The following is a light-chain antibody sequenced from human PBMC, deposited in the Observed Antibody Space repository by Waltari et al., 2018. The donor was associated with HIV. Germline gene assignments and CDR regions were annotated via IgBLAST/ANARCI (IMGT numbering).Light chain of an antibody. Sequence: SPELSQPPSVSVYPGRVARTTRSRDGLPKQNVHWYQQRSGQAPLLVIFEDDKRPSGIPERFSGSSSGTVATLTISGAQVEDEADYYCYSKDSKDNREVFGTGTRVTVL. CDR3: YSKDSKDNREV. J-gene: IGLJ1*01. CDR1: GLPKQN. CDR2: EDD. V-gene: IGLV3-10*01.